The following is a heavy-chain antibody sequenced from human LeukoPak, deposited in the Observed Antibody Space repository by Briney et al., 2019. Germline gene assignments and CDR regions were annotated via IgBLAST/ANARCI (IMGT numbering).Heavy chain of an antibody. CDR1: GFTFSNYG. CDR2: IWYDGSNK. V-gene: IGHV3-33*01. D-gene: IGHD4-17*01. Sequence: GGSLRLSCAASGFTFSNYGMHCVRQAPGKGLEWVAVIWYDGSNKFYADSVKGRFTISRDNSKNTLYLQMKSLRAEDTAVYYCARGRYGDVLFDYWGQGTLVTVSS. CDR3: ARGRYGDVLFDY. J-gene: IGHJ4*02.